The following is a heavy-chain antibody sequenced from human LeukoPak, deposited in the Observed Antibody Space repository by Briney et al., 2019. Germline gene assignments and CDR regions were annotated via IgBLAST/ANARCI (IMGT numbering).Heavy chain of an antibody. Sequence: PGGSLRLSCAASGFTFRSYVMSWVRQAPGKELEWVSAISGNGGSTYYADSVKGRFTISRDNSKNTLYLQMNSLRAEDTAVYYCAKGEREWLLKQYYFDYWGQGTLVTVSS. CDR1: GFTFRSYV. V-gene: IGHV3-23*01. CDR3: AKGEREWLLKQYYFDY. CDR2: ISGNGGST. D-gene: IGHD3-3*01. J-gene: IGHJ4*02.